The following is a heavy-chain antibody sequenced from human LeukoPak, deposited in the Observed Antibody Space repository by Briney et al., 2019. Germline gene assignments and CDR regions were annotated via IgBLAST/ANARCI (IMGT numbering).Heavy chain of an antibody. D-gene: IGHD3-10*01. CDR1: GFTFSSYA. J-gene: IGHJ4*02. V-gene: IGHV3-30-3*01. CDR2: ISYDGSNK. CDR3: AKGGVRGAQSDGY. Sequence: GGSLRLSCAASGFTFSSYAMHWVRQAPGKGPEWVAVISYDGSNKYYADSVKGRFTISRDNSKNTLYLQMNSLRAEDTAVYYCAKGGVRGAQSDGYWGQGSLVTVSS.